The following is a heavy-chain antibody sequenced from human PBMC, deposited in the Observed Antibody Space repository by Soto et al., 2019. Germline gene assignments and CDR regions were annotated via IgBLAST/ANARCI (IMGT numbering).Heavy chain of an antibody. CDR2: IKQDGSDK. Sequence: GGSLSLSCSASGFTFISYWMRWVRQAPGKGLEWVANIKQDGSDKYYVDSVKGRFTISRDNAKNSLYLQMNSLRAEDTAVYYCATSAAAPGNYWGQGTLVTVSS. D-gene: IGHD6-13*01. V-gene: IGHV3-7*01. CDR1: GFTFISYW. CDR3: ATSAAAPGNY. J-gene: IGHJ4*02.